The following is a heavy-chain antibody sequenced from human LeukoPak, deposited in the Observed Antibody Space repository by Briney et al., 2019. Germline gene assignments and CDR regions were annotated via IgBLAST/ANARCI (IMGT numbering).Heavy chain of an antibody. V-gene: IGHV4-59*01. J-gene: IGHJ6*02. Sequence: SETLSLTCTVSGGSISSYYWSWIRQPPGKGLEWIGYIYYSGSTNYNPSLKSRVTISVDTSKNQFSLKLGSVTAADTAVYYCARGQNYDFWSGYPAYYYYGMDVWGQGTTVTVSS. D-gene: IGHD3-3*01. CDR1: GGSISSYY. CDR3: ARGQNYDFWSGYPAYYYYGMDV. CDR2: IYYSGST.